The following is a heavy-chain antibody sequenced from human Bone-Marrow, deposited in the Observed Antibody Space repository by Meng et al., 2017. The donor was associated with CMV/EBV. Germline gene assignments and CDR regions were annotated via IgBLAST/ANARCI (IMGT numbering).Heavy chain of an antibody. D-gene: IGHD3-22*01. CDR3: AGHYDSQSALSY. Sequence: GESLKISCAASGFTFSSYSMNWVRRAPGKGLEWISTISTTSHYIHYADSVKGRFTISRDNAKNTLYLQMNSLRAEDTAVYYCAGHYDSQSALSYWGHGTPVTVSS. CDR2: ISTTSHYI. J-gene: IGHJ4*01. CDR1: GFTFSSYS. V-gene: IGHV3-21*01.